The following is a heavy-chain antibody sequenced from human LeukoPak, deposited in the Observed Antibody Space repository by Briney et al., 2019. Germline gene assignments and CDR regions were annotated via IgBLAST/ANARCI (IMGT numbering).Heavy chain of an antibody. J-gene: IGHJ6*03. Sequence: PGESLKISCKGSGYSFSNYWTAWVRQMPGKGLEWMGIIYPGDSDTRYSPSFQGQVIISADKSISTAYLQWSSLKASDTAIYYCARQGSIGAQKSYLDLWGKGTTVTVSS. CDR1: GYSFSNYW. V-gene: IGHV5-51*01. CDR3: ARQGSIGAQKSYLDL. CDR2: IYPGDSDT. D-gene: IGHD6-13*01.